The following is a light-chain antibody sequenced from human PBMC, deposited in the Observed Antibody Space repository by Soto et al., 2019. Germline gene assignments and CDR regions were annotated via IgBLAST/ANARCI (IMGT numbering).Light chain of an antibody. CDR1: QSISIY. Sequence: EIVLTQSPATLSLSTGERATLSCRASQSISIYLAWYQQQPGQAPRLLISDASNRATGIPDRFSGSGSGTDFTLTINSLEPEDFAVYYCQQRSSWPLTFGGGTKVEIK. CDR2: DAS. V-gene: IGKV3-11*01. J-gene: IGKJ4*01. CDR3: QQRSSWPLT.